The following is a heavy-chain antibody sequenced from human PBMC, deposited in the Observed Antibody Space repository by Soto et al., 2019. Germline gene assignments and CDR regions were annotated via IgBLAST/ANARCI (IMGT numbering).Heavy chain of an antibody. Sequence: QVQLQESGPGLVKPSQTLSLTCTVSGGSISSDDYYWSWIRQPPGKGLECIGYIYYSGSTYYNPSLTSRVTISVDTSKTPFSLKLRSVTAADTAVYYCARFIRRPAFDIWGQGTMVTVSS. CDR2: IYYSGST. V-gene: IGHV4-30-4*01. D-gene: IGHD3-16*02. CDR1: GGSISSDDYY. CDR3: ARFIRRPAFDI. J-gene: IGHJ3*02.